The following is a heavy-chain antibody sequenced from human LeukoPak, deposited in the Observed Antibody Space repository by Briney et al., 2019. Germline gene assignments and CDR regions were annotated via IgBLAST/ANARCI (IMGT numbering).Heavy chain of an antibody. CDR3: VRDGPRTYDY. CDR1: GFTFSSYD. V-gene: IGHV3-13*04. D-gene: IGHD3/OR15-3a*01. J-gene: IGHJ4*02. CDR2: IGTAGDT. Sequence: GGSLRLSCAASGFTFSSYDMHWVRQATGKGLEWVSAIGTAGDTYYPGSVKGRFTISRDNAKNALYLQMDSLRAEDTAVYYCVRDGPRTYDYWGQGTLVTVSS.